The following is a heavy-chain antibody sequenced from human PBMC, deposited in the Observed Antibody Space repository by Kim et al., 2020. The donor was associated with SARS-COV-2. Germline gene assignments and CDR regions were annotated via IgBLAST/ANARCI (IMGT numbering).Heavy chain of an antibody. D-gene: IGHD3-10*01. V-gene: IGHV4-39*07. CDR3: AREGLTMVRGARDY. J-gene: IGHJ4*02. Sequence: NPSLKSRVTISVDTSKNQFSLKLSSVTAADTAVYYCAREGLTMVRGARDYWGQGTLVTVSS.